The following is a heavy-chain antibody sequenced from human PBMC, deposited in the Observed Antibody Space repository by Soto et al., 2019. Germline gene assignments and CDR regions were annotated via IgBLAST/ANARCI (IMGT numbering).Heavy chain of an antibody. V-gene: IGHV4-34*01. CDR2: INHSGSI. CDR3: ARVRYCSGGSCYGQAFDY. J-gene: IGHJ4*02. CDR1: GGSFSGYY. D-gene: IGHD2-15*01. Sequence: PSETLSLTCAVYGGSFSGYYWSWIRQPPGKGLEWIGEINHSGSINYNPSLKSRVTISVDTSKNQFSLKLSSVTAADTAVYYCARVRYCSGGSCYGQAFDYWGQGTLVTVSS.